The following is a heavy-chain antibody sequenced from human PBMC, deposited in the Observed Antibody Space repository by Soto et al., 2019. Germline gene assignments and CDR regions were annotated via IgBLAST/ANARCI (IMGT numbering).Heavy chain of an antibody. D-gene: IGHD2-15*01. J-gene: IGHJ4*02. CDR3: ARAAVAAGGPFDK. V-gene: IGHV4-34*01. CDR1: GGSFSGFF. CDR2: VNHGGST. Sequence: PSETLSLTCAVSGGSFSGFFWGWIRQPPGKGLEWIGEVNHGGSTNYNPSLKSRVTISSDTSKNHFSLTLRSVTAADTAVYYCARAAVAAGGPFDKWGQGALATVSS.